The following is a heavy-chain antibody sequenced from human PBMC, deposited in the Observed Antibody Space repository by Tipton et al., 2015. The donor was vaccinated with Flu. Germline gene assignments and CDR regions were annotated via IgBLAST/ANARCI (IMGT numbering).Heavy chain of an antibody. V-gene: IGHV4-59*01. D-gene: IGHD3-22*01. CDR2: IYYSGST. J-gene: IGHJ3*02. CDR1: GGSISSYY. CDR3: ARDASSGYYYRAFDI. Sequence: TLSLTCTVSGGSISSYYWSWIRQPPGKGLEWIGNIYYSGSTNYNPPLKRRVTISVDTSKNQFSLKLSSVTAADTAVYYCARDASSGYYYRAFDIGGQGTMVPVSS.